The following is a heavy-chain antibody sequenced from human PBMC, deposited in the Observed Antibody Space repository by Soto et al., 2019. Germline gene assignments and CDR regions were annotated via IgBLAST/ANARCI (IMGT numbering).Heavy chain of an antibody. CDR2: IWYDGSNK. V-gene: IGHV3-33*01. CDR1: GFTFSSYG. D-gene: IGHD4-17*01. CDR3: ARDRGDYVDLSLDYYYGMDV. Sequence: QVQLVESGGGVVQPGRSLRLSCAASGFTFSSYGMHWVRQAPGKGLEWVAVIWYDGSNKYYADSVKGRFTISRDNSKNKLYLQMNSLRAEDTAVYYCARDRGDYVDLSLDYYYGMDVWGQGTTVTVSS. J-gene: IGHJ6*02.